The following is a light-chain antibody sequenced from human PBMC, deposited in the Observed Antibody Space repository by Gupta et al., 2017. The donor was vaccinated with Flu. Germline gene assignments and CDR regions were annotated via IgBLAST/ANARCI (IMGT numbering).Light chain of an antibody. CDR1: SSNIGSNT. V-gene: IGLV1-44*01. Sequence: QSVLTQPPSASGTPGQRVTISCSGSSSNIGSNTVNWYQQLPGTAPKLLIYSNNQRPSGVPDRFSGSKSGNSASLAISGLQSEDEADYYCATWDDSLNGHYVFGTGTKVTVL. CDR3: ATWDDSLNGHYV. CDR2: SNN. J-gene: IGLJ1*01.